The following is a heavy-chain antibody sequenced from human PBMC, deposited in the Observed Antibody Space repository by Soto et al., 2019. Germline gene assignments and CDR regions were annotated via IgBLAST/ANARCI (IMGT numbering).Heavy chain of an antibody. J-gene: IGHJ4*02. CDR2: IIPILGTA. CDR1: GGTFSSYA. CDR3: ARDRRDIVLAN. Sequence: GASVKVSCKASGGTFSSYAISWVRQAPGQGLEWMGGIIPILGTANYAQKFQGRVTITADESTSTAYMELSSLRSEDTAVYYCARDRRDIVLANWGQGTLVTVSS. D-gene: IGHD2-8*01. V-gene: IGHV1-69*13.